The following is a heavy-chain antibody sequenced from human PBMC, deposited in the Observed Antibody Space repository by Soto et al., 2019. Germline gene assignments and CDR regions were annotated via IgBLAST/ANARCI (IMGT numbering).Heavy chain of an antibody. Sequence: SVKVSCKASGGTFSSYAISWVRQAPGQGLEWMGGIIPIFGTANYAQKFQGRVTITADESTSTAYMELSSLRSEDTAVYYCARVPTAAAGSTWFDPWGQGTLVTVSS. D-gene: IGHD6-13*01. CDR2: IIPIFGTA. CDR1: GGTFSSYA. CDR3: ARVPTAAAGSTWFDP. V-gene: IGHV1-69*13. J-gene: IGHJ5*02.